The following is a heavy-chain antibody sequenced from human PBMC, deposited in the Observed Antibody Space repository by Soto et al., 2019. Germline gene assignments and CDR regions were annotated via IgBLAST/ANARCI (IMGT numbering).Heavy chain of an antibody. CDR2: IYYSGST. CDR3: ARGGDSGTYLTYFDY. V-gene: IGHV4-39*01. D-gene: IGHD1-26*01. CDR1: GGSISSSSYY. Sequence: QLQLQESGPGLVRPSETLSLTCTVFGGSISSSSYYWGWIRQPPGKGLEWIGSIYYSGSTYYNPSLKSRVTISVDTSKNQFSLKLSSVTAVDPAVYYCARGGDSGTYLTYFDYWGQGTLVTVSS. J-gene: IGHJ4*02.